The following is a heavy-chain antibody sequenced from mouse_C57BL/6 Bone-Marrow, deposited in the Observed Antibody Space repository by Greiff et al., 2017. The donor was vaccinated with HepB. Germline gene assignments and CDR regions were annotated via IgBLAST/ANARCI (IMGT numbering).Heavy chain of an antibody. J-gene: IGHJ4*01. CDR3: ARAGSTMITHYDAMDY. V-gene: IGHV1-81*01. Sequence: VQLQQSGAELARPGASVKLSCKASGYTFTSYGISWVKQRTGQGLEWIGEFYPRSGNTYYNEKFKGKATLTADKSSSTAYMELRSLTSEDSAVYFCARAGSTMITHYDAMDYWGQGTSVTVSS. CDR2: FYPRSGNT. D-gene: IGHD2-4*01. CDR1: GYTFTSYG.